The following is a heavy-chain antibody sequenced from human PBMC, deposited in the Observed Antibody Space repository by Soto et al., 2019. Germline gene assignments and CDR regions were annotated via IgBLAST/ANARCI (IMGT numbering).Heavy chain of an antibody. CDR1: GITYTTYA. V-gene: IGHV1-3*01. CDR2: INAGNGNT. Sequence: ASVKVSCEASGITYTTYAIHWVRQAPGQGLEWMGWINAGNGNTRYSQKFQGRVTLTRDTSASTAYMDLSSLTSEDAAIYYCARAISGYVTWGQGTLVTVSS. D-gene: IGHD5-12*01. CDR3: ARAISGYVT. J-gene: IGHJ5*02.